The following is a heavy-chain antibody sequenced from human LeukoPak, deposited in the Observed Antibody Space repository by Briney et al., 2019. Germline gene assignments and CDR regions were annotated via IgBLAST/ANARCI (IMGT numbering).Heavy chain of an antibody. CDR1: GGSFSGYY. Sequence: PSETLSLTCAVYGGSFSGYYWSWIRQPPGKGLEWIGEINHSGSTNYNPSLKSRVTISVDTSKNQFSLKLSSVTAADTAVYYCAREGSTMGRGLFDPWGQGTLVTVSS. D-gene: IGHD3-10*01. V-gene: IGHV4-34*01. CDR2: INHSGST. J-gene: IGHJ5*02. CDR3: AREGSTMGRGLFDP.